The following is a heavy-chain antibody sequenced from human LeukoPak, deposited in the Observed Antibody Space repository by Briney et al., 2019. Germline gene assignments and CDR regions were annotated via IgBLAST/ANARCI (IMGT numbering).Heavy chain of an antibody. J-gene: IGHJ4*02. D-gene: IGHD3-16*01. V-gene: IGHV1-18*01. Sequence: RASVKVSCKASGYTFTSYGISWVRQAPGQGLEWMGWISAYNGNTNYAQNLQGRVTMTTDTSTGTAYMELRSLRSDDTAVYYCARDSGGRGHFDFWGQGTLVTVSS. CDR2: ISAYNGNT. CDR3: ARDSGGRGHFDF. CDR1: GYTFTSYG.